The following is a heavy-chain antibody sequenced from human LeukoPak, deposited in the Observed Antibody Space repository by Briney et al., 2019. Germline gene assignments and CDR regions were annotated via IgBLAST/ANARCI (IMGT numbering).Heavy chain of an antibody. Sequence: PGRSLRLSCAASGFTFSSYGMHWVRQAPGKGLEWVAVISYDGSNKYYADSVKGRFTISRDNSKNTLYLQMNSQRAEDTAVYYCAKDRGWGYYGSGSYWVRYYFHYWGQGPLVRVFS. J-gene: IGHJ4*02. CDR1: GFTFSSYG. CDR3: AKDRGWGYYGSGSYWVRYYFHY. V-gene: IGHV3-30*18. CDR2: ISYDGSNK. D-gene: IGHD3-10*01.